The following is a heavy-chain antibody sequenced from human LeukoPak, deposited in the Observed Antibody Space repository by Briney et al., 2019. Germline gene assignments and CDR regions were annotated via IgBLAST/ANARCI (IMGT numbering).Heavy chain of an antibody. J-gene: IGHJ4*02. CDR3: ARDPPYCSGGSCFIDY. Sequence: ASVKVSCKASGYTFTGYYMHWVRQAPGQGLEWMGWINPNSGGTNYAQKFQGRVTITADKSTSTAYMELSSLRSEDTAVYYCARDPPYCSGGSCFIDYWGQGTLVTVSS. V-gene: IGHV1-2*02. D-gene: IGHD2-15*01. CDR1: GYTFTGYY. CDR2: INPNSGGT.